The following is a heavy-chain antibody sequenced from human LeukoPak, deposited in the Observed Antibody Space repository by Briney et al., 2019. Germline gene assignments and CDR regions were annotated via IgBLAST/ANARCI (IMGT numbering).Heavy chain of an antibody. CDR1: GFTFSSYE. Sequence: GGSLRLSCAASGFTFSSYEMNWVRQAPGKGLEWVSSISGGSTYYADSRKGRFTISRDNSKNTLHLQMNSLRAEDTAVYYCARAGPSSSRHQFDYWGQGTLVTVSS. D-gene: IGHD6-13*01. V-gene: IGHV3-38-3*01. CDR2: ISGGST. J-gene: IGHJ4*02. CDR3: ARAGPSSSRHQFDY.